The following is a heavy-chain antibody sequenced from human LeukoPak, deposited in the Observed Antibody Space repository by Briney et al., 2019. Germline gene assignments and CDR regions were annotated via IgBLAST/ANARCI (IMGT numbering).Heavy chain of an antibody. CDR1: GGTFSSYA. CDR2: IIPILGIA. V-gene: IGHV1-69*04. Sequence: SVKVSCKASGGTFSSYAISWVRQAPGQGLEWMGRIIPILGIANYAQKFQGRVTITADKSTSTAYMELSSLRSEDTAVYYCASVTGVGATRGGHDYWGQGTLVTVSS. CDR3: ASVTGVGATRGGHDY. J-gene: IGHJ4*02. D-gene: IGHD1-26*01.